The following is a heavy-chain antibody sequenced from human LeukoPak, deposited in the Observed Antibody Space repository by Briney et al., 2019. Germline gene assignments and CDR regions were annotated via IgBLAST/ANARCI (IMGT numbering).Heavy chain of an antibody. CDR3: AKGDQVGATSTWDY. V-gene: IGHV3-23*01. CDR2: ISGSGGST. D-gene: IGHD1-26*01. CDR1: GFTLSSYA. Sequence: GGSLRLSCAASGFTLSSYAMRWARHAPGEGLEWVSSISGSGGSTYYAGSVKGRLTISRDNSKNTLYLQMNSLRAEDTAVYYCAKGDQVGATSTWDYWGQGTLVTVPS. J-gene: IGHJ4*02.